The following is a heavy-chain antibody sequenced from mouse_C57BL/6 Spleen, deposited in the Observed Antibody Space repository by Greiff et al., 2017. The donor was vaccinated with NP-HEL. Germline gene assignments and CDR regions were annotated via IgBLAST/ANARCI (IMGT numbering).Heavy chain of an antibody. Sequence: QVQLQQPGAELVKPGASVKMSCKASGYTFTSYWITWVKQRPGQGLEWIGDIYPGSGSTNYNEKFKSKATLTVDTSSSTAYMQRSSLTSEDSAVYYCARRDYDPYYAMDYWGQGTSVTVSS. CDR1: GYTFTSYW. V-gene: IGHV1-55*01. CDR3: ARRDYDPYYAMDY. CDR2: IYPGSGST. D-gene: IGHD2-4*01. J-gene: IGHJ4*01.